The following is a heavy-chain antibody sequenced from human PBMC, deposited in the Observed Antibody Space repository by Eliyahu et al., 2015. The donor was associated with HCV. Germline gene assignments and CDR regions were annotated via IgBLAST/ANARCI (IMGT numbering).Heavy chain of an antibody. V-gene: IGHV1-2*02. CDR1: GYSFTGYY. CDR3: ARANGYNSGWWGEMNAFDV. Sequence: QVQLVQSGAEVKKPGASVKVSCKASGYSFTGYYMHWVRQAPGHGLECMGWINPNSGGTNSAQKFQGRVTMTRDTSISTAYMELSRLTSDDTAVYYCARANGYNSGWWGEMNAFDVWGPGTMVTVSS. J-gene: IGHJ3*01. D-gene: IGHD6-19*01. CDR2: INPNSGGT.